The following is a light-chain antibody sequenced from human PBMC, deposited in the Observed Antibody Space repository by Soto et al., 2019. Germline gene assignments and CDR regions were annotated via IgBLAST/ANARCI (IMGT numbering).Light chain of an antibody. Sequence: DIVMTQSPDSLAVSLGERATINCKSSQSVLYSSNNKNYLAWYQQKPGQPPKLLIYWASTRESGVPDRFSGSGSGTEFALTISSRQAEDVAVYYCQQYYSTPGWAFGQGTKVEIK. CDR1: QSVLYSSNNKNY. CDR2: WAS. J-gene: IGKJ1*01. V-gene: IGKV4-1*01. CDR3: QQYYSTPGWA.